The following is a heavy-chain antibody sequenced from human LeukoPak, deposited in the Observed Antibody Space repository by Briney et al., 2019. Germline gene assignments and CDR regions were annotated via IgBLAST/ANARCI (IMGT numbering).Heavy chain of an antibody. V-gene: IGHV3-48*01. J-gene: IGHJ4*02. Sequence: GGSLRLSCAASGFTFSSYSMNWVRQAPGKGLEWVSYISSSSSTIYYADSAKGRFTISRDNSNNTLYLEMNSLRAEDTAVYYCAKDPKYCGTTSCYDWGQGTLVTVSS. D-gene: IGHD2-2*01. CDR1: GFTFSSYS. CDR3: AKDPKYCGTTSCYD. CDR2: ISSSSSTI.